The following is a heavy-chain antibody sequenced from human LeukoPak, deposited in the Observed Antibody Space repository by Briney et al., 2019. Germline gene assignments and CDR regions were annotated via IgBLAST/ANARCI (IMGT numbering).Heavy chain of an antibody. Sequence: ASVKLSCKASGYSFVDYYMHWGRQAPGPGLEWVGCIDPDSGGTKYGQKFQGRVTMTRDTSITTAYMEVTRLRSDDTAVYYCAREYYDTSGRKHAFNIWGQGTMVTVSS. V-gene: IGHV1-2*02. CDR3: AREYYDTSGRKHAFNI. CDR2: IDPDSGGT. J-gene: IGHJ3*02. CDR1: GYSFVDYY. D-gene: IGHD3-22*01.